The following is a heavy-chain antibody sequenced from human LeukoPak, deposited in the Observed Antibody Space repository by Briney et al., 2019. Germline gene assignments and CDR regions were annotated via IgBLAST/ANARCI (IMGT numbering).Heavy chain of an antibody. J-gene: IGHJ4*02. Sequence: ASVEVSCKVSGYTLTELSMHWVRQAPGKGLEWMGGFDPEDGEAIYAQKFQGRVTMTEDTSTDTAYMELSSLRSEDTAVYYCATGGSNDYYDSSGYPNLFDYWGQGTLVTVSS. CDR2: FDPEDGEA. CDR1: GYTLTELS. CDR3: ATGGSNDYYDSSGYPNLFDY. D-gene: IGHD3-22*01. V-gene: IGHV1-24*01.